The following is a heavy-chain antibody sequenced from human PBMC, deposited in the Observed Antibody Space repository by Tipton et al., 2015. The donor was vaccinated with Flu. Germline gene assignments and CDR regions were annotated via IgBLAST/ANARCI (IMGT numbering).Heavy chain of an antibody. CDR3: ASYSPPNYYDSSGYYYLGDAFDI. J-gene: IGHJ3*02. V-gene: IGHV6-1*01. CDR1: GDSVSSNSAA. D-gene: IGHD3-22*01. CDR2: TYYRSKWYN. Sequence: GLVKPSQTLSLTCAISGDSVSSNSAAWNWIRQSPSRGLEWLGRTYYRSKWYNDYAVSVKSRITINPDTSKNQFSLQLNSVTPEDTAVYYCASYSPPNYYDSSGYYYLGDAFDIWGQGTMVTVSS.